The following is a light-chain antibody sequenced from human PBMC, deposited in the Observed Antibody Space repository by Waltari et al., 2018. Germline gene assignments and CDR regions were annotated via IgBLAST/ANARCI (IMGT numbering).Light chain of an antibody. CDR2: AAS. CDR1: RSSSPY. V-gene: IGKV1-39*01. CDR3: QNXXSXPLA. Sequence: DIQMTQSPSSLSASVGXXXXIHCRANRSSSPYLNWYQQKPGKAPKLLIWAASILRSGVPSRFSGSGSGTDFTLTVSSLQPEDVATXYXQNXXSXPLAXXGGTXVEIK. J-gene: IGKJ4*01.